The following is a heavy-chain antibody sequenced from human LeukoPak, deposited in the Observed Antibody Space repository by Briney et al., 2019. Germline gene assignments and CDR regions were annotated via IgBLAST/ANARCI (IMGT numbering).Heavy chain of an antibody. J-gene: IGHJ4*02. Sequence: SETLSLTCAVYGGSFSGYYWSWIRQPPGKGLEWIGEINHSGSTNYNPSLKSRVTISVDTSKNQFSLKLSSVTAADTAVYYCARSRRTVRGVLDYWGQGTLVTVSS. CDR1: GGSFSGYY. CDR3: ARSRRTVRGVLDY. D-gene: IGHD3-10*01. V-gene: IGHV4-34*01. CDR2: INHSGST.